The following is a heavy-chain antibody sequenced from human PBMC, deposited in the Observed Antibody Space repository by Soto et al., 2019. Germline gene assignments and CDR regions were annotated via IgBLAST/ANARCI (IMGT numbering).Heavy chain of an antibody. CDR1: GGSTSNNY. CDR3: ARVFQHGYSDF. D-gene: IGHD6-25*01. Sequence: QVHLQESGPGLVKPSETLSLTCIVSGGSTSNNYWSWIRQPPGQGLEWIGYIHYTGTTKYNPSLKSRVTISVDPSKNQFSLNLTSVTPGDTAIYYCARVFQHGYSDFWGQGILVTVSS. J-gene: IGHJ4*02. CDR2: IHYTGTT. V-gene: IGHV4-59*01.